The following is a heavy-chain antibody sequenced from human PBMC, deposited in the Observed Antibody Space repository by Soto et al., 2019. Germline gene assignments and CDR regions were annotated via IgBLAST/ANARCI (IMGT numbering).Heavy chain of an antibody. V-gene: IGHV3-48*02. CDR1: GFTLSTYS. CDR2: ISGSSNTI. J-gene: IGHJ6*02. D-gene: IGHD3-10*01. Sequence: EVQLVESGGGLIQRGGSLRLSCAASGFTLSTYSLNWVRQAPRKGLEWLSYISGSSNTIYYADSVKGQFTISRDNAKNSRYLQMNSLRDEDTAVYFGARGFDLHYGVDVWGQGTTVTVSS. CDR3: ARGFDLHYGVDV.